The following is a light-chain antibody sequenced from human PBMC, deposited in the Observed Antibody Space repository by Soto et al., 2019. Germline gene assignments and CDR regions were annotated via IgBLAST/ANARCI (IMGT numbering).Light chain of an antibody. CDR3: QQYRSRPYT. V-gene: IGKV1-5*03. CDR2: RAS. Sequence: DIPMTQSPSTLSAYVGERVTITCRASQSISPWLAWYQKKPGKAPNLLIYRASNLQTGVPSRFSGSGSGTEFTLTIISLQPDDFATYYCQQYRSRPYTFGQGTKLEIE. CDR1: QSISPW. J-gene: IGKJ2*01.